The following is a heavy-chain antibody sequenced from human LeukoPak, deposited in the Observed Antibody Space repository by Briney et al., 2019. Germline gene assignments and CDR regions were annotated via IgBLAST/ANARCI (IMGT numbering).Heavy chain of an antibody. CDR1: GGSFSGYY. D-gene: IGHD5-18*01. J-gene: IGHJ4*02. CDR3: ARGWRIQLWLAY. CDR2: INHSGST. Sequence: SETLSLTCAVYGGSFSGYYWSWIRQPPGKGLEWIGEINHSGSTNYNPSLKGRVTISVDTSKNQFSLKLSSVTAADTAVYYCARGWRIQLWLAYWGQGTLVTVSS. V-gene: IGHV4-34*01.